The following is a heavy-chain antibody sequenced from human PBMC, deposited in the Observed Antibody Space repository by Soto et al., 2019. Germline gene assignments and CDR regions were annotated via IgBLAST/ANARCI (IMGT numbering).Heavy chain of an antibody. CDR3: AGGIGARPLGY. Sequence: QLQLQESGSGLVKPSQTLSLTCAVSGGSISSGGYSWSWIRQPPGKGLEWIGYIYHGGSTYYNPTLKGRVTRSVDRSKNQFSLKLSSVTAAATALYYGAGGIGARPLGYWGQGTLVTVSS. CDR2: IYHGGST. CDR1: GGSISSGGYS. V-gene: IGHV4-30-2*01. D-gene: IGHD3-16*01. J-gene: IGHJ4*02.